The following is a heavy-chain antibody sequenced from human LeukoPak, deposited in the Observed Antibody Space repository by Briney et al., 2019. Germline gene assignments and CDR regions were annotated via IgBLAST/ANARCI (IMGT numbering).Heavy chain of an antibody. CDR1: GFTFSDYW. CDR3: ARVTPWGYFDY. CDR2: IEQDGSDI. D-gene: IGHD1-26*01. J-gene: IGHJ4*02. Sequence: GGSLRLSCAASGFTFSDYWMTWFRQAPGKGPERVASIEQDGSDIQYVDFVKGRFTISRDNGKNSVYLQMNSLRVEDTAVYYCARVTPWGYFDYWGQGTLVSVPS. V-gene: IGHV3-7*01.